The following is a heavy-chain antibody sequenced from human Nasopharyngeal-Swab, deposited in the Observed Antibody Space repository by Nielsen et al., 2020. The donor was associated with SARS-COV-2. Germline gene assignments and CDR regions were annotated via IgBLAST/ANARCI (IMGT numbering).Heavy chain of an antibody. CDR1: GFIFKNYA. D-gene: IGHD5-12*01. CDR3: AKDRDSGDDSGEYYHYYGMDV. V-gene: IGHV3-23*01. J-gene: IGHJ6*02. CDR2: ISGADDST. Sequence: GESLKTSCSASGFIFKNYAMNWVRQAPGSGPESVSSISGADDSTKYADSVKGRFTISRDNSKNTLDLQMNSLRAEDTAMYYCAKDRDSGDDSGEYYHYYGMDVWGQGTSVTVS.